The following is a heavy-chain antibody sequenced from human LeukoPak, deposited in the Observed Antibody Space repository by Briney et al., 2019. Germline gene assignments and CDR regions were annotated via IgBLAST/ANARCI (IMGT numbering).Heavy chain of an antibody. CDR3: ASRRSRDYYYYMNV. V-gene: IGHV3-48*03. Sequence: GGSLRLSCAASGFTFSSYEMNWVRQAPGKGLEWVSYISSSGSTIYYADSVKGRFTISRDNAKDSLYLQMNSLRAEDTADYYCASRRSRDYYYYMNVWGKGTTVTISS. CDR2: ISSSGSTI. J-gene: IGHJ6*03. D-gene: IGHD3-10*01. CDR1: GFTFSSYE.